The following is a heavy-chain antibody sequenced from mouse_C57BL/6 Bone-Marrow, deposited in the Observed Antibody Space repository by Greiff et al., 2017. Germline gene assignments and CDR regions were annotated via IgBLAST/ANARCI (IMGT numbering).Heavy chain of an antibody. D-gene: IGHD2-2*01. Sequence: EVQGVESGGGLVKPGGSLKLSCAASGFTFSSYAMSWVRQTPEKRLEWVATISDGGSYTYYPDNVKGRFTISRDNAKNNLYLQMSHLKSEDTAMYYCARGVWLRDAMDYWGQGTSVTVSS. J-gene: IGHJ4*01. V-gene: IGHV5-4*01. CDR1: GFTFSSYA. CDR2: ISDGGSYT. CDR3: ARGVWLRDAMDY.